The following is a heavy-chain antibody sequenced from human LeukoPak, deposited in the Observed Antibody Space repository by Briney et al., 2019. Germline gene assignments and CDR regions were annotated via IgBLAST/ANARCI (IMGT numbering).Heavy chain of an antibody. J-gene: IGHJ4*02. V-gene: IGHV1-8*03. CDR1: GYTFTSHD. CDR3: ASPSHRGYGPLGY. D-gene: IGHD5-18*01. CDR2: LNPNSGNT. Sequence: ASVKVSCKASGYTFTSHDINWVRQATGQGLEWMGWLNPNSGNTGYAQKFQDRVTITRNTSISTAYMELSRLRSDDTAVYYCASPSHRGYGPLGYWGQGTLVTVSS.